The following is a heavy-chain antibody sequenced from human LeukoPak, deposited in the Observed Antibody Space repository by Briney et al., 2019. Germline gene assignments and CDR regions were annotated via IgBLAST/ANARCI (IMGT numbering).Heavy chain of an antibody. Sequence: GGSLRLSCAASGFTFSSYGMSWVRQAPGKGLEWVSAISGSGGSTYYADSVKGRFTISRDNSKNTLYLQMNSLRAEDTAVYYCAKDPTYYYDSSGYYNYYYMDVWAKGPRSPSP. D-gene: IGHD3-22*01. V-gene: IGHV3-23*01. CDR1: GFTFSSYG. J-gene: IGHJ6*03. CDR2: ISGSGGST. CDR3: AKDPTYYYDSSGYYNYYYMDV.